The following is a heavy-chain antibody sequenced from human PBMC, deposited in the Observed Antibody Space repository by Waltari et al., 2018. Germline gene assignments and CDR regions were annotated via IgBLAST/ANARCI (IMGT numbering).Heavy chain of an antibody. CDR2: IKQDGAKE. CDR3: VRDWEGESPNFDY. Sequence: EVQLVESGGGLVQPGGSLRLSCVTSGFTFSRYWMSWVRQAPGKGLGGVADIKQDGAKEYYMNSVKGRFTISRDNAKNSLYLQMNSLRAEDTAVYYCVRDWEGESPNFDYWGQGTLVTVSS. CDR1: GFTFSRYW. V-gene: IGHV3-7*04. D-gene: IGHD1-26*01. J-gene: IGHJ4*02.